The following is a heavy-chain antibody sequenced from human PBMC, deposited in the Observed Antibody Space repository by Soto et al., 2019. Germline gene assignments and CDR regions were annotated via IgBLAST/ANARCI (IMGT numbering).Heavy chain of an antibody. J-gene: IGHJ4*02. CDR2: IMPIIGTA. CDR3: ARDLEFRDGNISHLDY. Sequence: QVQLVQSGAEVKKPGSSVKVSCKASGGTFSSHVFNWVRQAPGQGLEWLGGIMPIIGTANYAQKFQGRVTSTADEPTSTAYMELSSLRSEDTAVYYCARDLEFRDGNISHLDYWGQGTLVTVSS. D-gene: IGHD3-10*01. V-gene: IGHV1-69*01. CDR1: GGTFSSHV.